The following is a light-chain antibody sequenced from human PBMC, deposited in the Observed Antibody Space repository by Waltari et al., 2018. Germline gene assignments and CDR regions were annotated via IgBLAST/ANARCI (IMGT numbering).Light chain of an antibody. CDR2: EDS. CDR3: GTWDSSLSGAV. Sequence: QSVLTQPPSVSAALGQRVTISCSGGSSNIGNNYVSWYRQFPGTAPKLLIYEDSDRPSGIPGRFSGSKSGTSATLDITGLQAGDEADYYCGTWDSSLSGAVFGGGTHLTVL. CDR1: SSNIGNNY. J-gene: IGLJ7*01. V-gene: IGLV1-51*02.